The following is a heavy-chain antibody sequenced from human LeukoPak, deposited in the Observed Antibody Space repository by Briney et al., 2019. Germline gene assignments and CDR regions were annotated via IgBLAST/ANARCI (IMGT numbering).Heavy chain of an antibody. J-gene: IGHJ4*02. D-gene: IGHD4-17*01. CDR2: INPNSGGT. CDR1: GYSFTNYY. V-gene: IGHV1-2*06. CDR3: ARGGISDYGFDY. Sequence: ASVTVSCKASGYSFTNYYMHWVRQAPGQGLEWMGRINPNSGGTNYAQKFQGRVTMTRDTSISTAYMELSRLRSDDTAVYYCARGGISDYGFDYWGQGTLVTVSS.